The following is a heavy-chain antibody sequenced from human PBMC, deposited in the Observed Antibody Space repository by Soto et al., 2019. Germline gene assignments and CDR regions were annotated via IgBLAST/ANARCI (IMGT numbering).Heavy chain of an antibody. CDR1: GYTFTRYD. D-gene: IGHD3-3*01. J-gene: IGHJ6*02. CDR2: MNPNSGNT. Sequence: AAVKVSCKASGYTFTRYDINWVRQATGQGLEWMGWMNPNSGNTGYAQKFQGRVTMTRNTSISTAYMELSSLRSEDTAVYYCARGNGYDFWSGKTYYYYGIDVWGQGTTVPVYS. V-gene: IGHV1-8*01. CDR3: ARGNGYDFWSGKTYYYYGIDV.